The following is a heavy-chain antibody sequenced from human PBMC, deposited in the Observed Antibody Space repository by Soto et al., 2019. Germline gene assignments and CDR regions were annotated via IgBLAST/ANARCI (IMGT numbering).Heavy chain of an antibody. CDR3: AAHHCSGGSCYSGY. CDR2: IVVGSGNT. V-gene: IGHV1-58*01. D-gene: IGHD2-15*01. CDR1: GFTFTSSA. J-gene: IGHJ4*02. Sequence: AVKVSCKASGFTFTSSAVQWVRQARGQRLEWIGWIVVGSGNTNYAQKFQERVTITRDMSTSTAYMELSSLRSEDTAVYYCAAHHCSGGSCYSGYWGQGTLVTVSS.